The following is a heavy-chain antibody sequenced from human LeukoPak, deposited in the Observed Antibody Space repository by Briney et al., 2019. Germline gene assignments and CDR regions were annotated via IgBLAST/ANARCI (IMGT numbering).Heavy chain of an antibody. Sequence: GGSLRLSCAASGFTYSSYAMSWVRQAPGKGLEWVSAISGSGGNTYYADSVKGRFTISRDNSENTLYLQMNSLRAEDTAVYYCAKDPILTGYYSTFDYWGQGTLVTVSS. V-gene: IGHV3-23*01. CDR1: GFTYSSYA. J-gene: IGHJ4*02. CDR3: AKDPILTGYYSTFDY. D-gene: IGHD3-9*01. CDR2: ISGSGGNT.